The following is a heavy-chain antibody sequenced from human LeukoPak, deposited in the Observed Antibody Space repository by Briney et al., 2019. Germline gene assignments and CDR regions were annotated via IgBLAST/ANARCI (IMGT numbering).Heavy chain of an antibody. D-gene: IGHD6-19*01. CDR3: AREYYSSGWYNWLDP. CDR2: ISSSSYI. J-gene: IGHJ5*02. Sequence: GGSLRLSCAASGFTFSSYSMNWVRQAPGKGLEWVSSISSSSYIYYADSVKGRFTMSRDNAKNSLYLQMNSLRDEDTAVYYCAREYYSSGWYNWLDPWGQGTLVTVSS. V-gene: IGHV3-21*01. CDR1: GFTFSSYS.